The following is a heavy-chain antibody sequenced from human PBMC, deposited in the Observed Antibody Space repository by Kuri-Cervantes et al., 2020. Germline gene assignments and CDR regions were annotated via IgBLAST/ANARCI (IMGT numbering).Heavy chain of an antibody. CDR1: GFTFRSYG. CDR2: IGGASGVNT. D-gene: IGHD6-13*01. J-gene: IGHJ4*02. Sequence: GGSLRLSCAASGFTFRSYGMSWVRQAPGKGLEWVSSIGGASGVNTYYADSVKGRLTISRDNSKNTLYLQMDSLRAEDTAVYYCVKDRRSYSSSWYRPDYWGQGALVTVSS. V-gene: IGHV3-23*01. CDR3: VKDRRSYSSSWYRPDY.